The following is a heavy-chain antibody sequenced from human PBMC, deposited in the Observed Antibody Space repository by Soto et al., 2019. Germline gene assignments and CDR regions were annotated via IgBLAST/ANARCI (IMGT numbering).Heavy chain of an antibody. CDR3: AREVGKGSSWPYYYYYYYMDG. V-gene: IGHV4-34*01. CDR1: GGSFSGYC. D-gene: IGHD6-13*01. Sequence: PSETLSLTCAVYGGSFSGYCWSWIRQPPGKGLEWIGEINHSGSTNYNPSLKSRVTISVDTSKNQFSLKLSSVTAADTAVYYCAREVGKGSSWPYYYYYYYMDGWGKGITVTVSS. CDR2: INHSGST. J-gene: IGHJ6*03.